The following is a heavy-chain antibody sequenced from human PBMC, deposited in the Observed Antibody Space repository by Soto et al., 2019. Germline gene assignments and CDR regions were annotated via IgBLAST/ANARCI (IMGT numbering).Heavy chain of an antibody. CDR2: ISGSDDST. V-gene: IGHV3-23*01. J-gene: IGHJ4*02. CDR3: AERSSSSTVDY. CDR1: GFTFSSYA. Sequence: EVQLLESGGGLVQPGESLRLSCAASGFTFSSYAMSWVRQAPGKGLEWVSVISGSDDSTYYADSVKGRFTISRDNSKNGLYLQMHSVGAEDRAVDDGAERSSSSTVDYWGQGTLVTVSS. D-gene: IGHD6-6*01.